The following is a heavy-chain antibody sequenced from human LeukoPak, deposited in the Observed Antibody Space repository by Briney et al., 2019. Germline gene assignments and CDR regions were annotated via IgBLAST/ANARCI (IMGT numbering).Heavy chain of an antibody. CDR3: ARARYVDGWFDP. Sequence: SETLSLTCTVSGGSISSYYWSWIRQPPGKGLEWIGYIYYSGSTNYNPSLKSRVTISVDTSKNQFSLKLSSVTAADTAVYYCARARYVDGWFDPWGQGTLVTVSS. CDR2: IYYSGST. J-gene: IGHJ5*02. CDR1: GGSISSYY. V-gene: IGHV4-59*12. D-gene: IGHD1-1*01.